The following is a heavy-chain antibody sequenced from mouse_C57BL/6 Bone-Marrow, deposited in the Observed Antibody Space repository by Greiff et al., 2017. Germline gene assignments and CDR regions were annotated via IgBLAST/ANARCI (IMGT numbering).Heavy chain of an antibody. J-gene: IGHJ1*03. CDR2: ISSGGSYT. CDR1: GFTFSSYG. V-gene: IGHV5-6*02. CDR3: ARRGYYGSIFYWYFDV. D-gene: IGHD1-1*01. Sequence: EVNLVESGGDLVKPGGSLKLSCAASGFTFSSYGMSWVRQTPDKRLEWVATISSGGSYTYYPDSVKGRYTISRDNAKNTLYLQMSSLKSEDTASYYCARRGYYGSIFYWYFDVWGTGTTVTVSS.